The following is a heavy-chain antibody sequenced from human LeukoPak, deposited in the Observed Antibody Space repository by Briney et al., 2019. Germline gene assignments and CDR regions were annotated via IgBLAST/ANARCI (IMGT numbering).Heavy chain of an antibody. V-gene: IGHV1-69*04. D-gene: IGHD6-13*01. CDR1: GGTFSSYA. Sequence: GASVKVSCKASGGTFSSYAISWVRQAPGQGLEWMGRIIPILGIANYAQKFQGRVTITADKSTSTAYMELSSLRSEDTAVYYCASSGVIAAAGYPRFGWFDPWGQGTLVTVSS. CDR2: IIPILGIA. CDR3: ASSGVIAAAGYPRFGWFDP. J-gene: IGHJ5*02.